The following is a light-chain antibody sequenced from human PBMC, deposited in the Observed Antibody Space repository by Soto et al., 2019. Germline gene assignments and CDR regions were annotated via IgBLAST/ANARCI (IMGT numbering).Light chain of an antibody. V-gene: IGKV1-5*01. Sequence: IQMTQSPPSLSASVGDRVTITCRASQSISSWLAWYQQKPGKAPKLLIYDASSLESGVPSRFSGSGSGTEFTLTISSLQPDDFATYYCQQYNSYSRAFGQGTKVDIK. CDR3: QQYNSYSRA. CDR1: QSISSW. J-gene: IGKJ1*01. CDR2: DAS.